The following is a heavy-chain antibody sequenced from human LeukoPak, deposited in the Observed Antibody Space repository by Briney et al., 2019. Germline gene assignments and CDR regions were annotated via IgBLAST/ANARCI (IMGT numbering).Heavy chain of an antibody. J-gene: IGHJ5*02. CDR1: GFTFSSYA. CDR3: AKGDRGYSNYNWFDP. D-gene: IGHD4-11*01. CDR2: ISGSGGST. Sequence: GGSLGLSCAASGFTFSSYAMSWVRQAPGKGLEWVSAISGSGGSTYYADSVKGRFTISRDNSKNTLYLQMNSLRAEDTAVYYCAKGDRGYSNYNWFDPWGQGTLVTVSS. V-gene: IGHV3-23*01.